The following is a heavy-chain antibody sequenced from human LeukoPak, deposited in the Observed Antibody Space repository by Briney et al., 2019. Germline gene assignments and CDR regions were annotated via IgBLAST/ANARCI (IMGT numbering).Heavy chain of an antibody. V-gene: IGHV1-69*05. D-gene: IGHD2-2*01. J-gene: IGHJ6*03. CDR2: IIPIFGTA. Sequence: SVKVSCKASGGTFSSYAISWVRQAPGQGLEWMGRIIPIFGTANYAQKFQGRVTITTDESTSTAYMELSSLRSEDTAVYYCASSAAIRSNYYYYMDVWGKGTTVTVSS. CDR3: ASSAAIRSNYYYYMDV. CDR1: GGTFSSYA.